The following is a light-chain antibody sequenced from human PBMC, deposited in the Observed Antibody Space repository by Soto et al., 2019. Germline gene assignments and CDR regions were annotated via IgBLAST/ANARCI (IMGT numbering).Light chain of an antibody. Sequence: QSALTQPPSASGSPGQSVTISCTGTSSDIGGYNSVSWYQQHPGKAPRLMIYEVNKRPSGVPDRFSGSKSCYTASLTVSALQTEDEDFYYCCSSAGRNHYLVFGGGTKLTVL. CDR3: CSSAGRNHYLV. V-gene: IGLV2-8*01. J-gene: IGLJ3*02. CDR2: EVN. CDR1: SSDIGGYNS.